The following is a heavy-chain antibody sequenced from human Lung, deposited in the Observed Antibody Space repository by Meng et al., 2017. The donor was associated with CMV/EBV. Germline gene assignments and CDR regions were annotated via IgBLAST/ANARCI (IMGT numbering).Heavy chain of an antibody. CDR3: IWNDLGDY. Sequence: EVQLVESGGGLVTPGGSLRLSCTGSGVIFENIWVNWVRQAPGKGLEWVGRIKSKTDGETADYNAPVKGRFTISRDDSKNTLYLQMNSLKTEDTAIYYCIWNDLGDYWGQGTLVTVSS. V-gene: IGHV3-15*01. D-gene: IGHD1-1*01. CDR2: IKSKTDGETA. J-gene: IGHJ4*02. CDR1: GVIFENIW.